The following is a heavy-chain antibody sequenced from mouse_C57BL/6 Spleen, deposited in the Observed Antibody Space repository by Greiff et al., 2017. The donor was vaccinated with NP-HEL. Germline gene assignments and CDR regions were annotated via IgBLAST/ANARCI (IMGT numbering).Heavy chain of an antibody. D-gene: IGHD1-1*01. CDR2: IYPGDGDT. Sequence: QVQLQQSGPELVKPGASVKISCKASGYAFSSSWMNWVKQRPGKGLEWIGRIYPGDGDTNYNGKFKGKATLTADKSSSTAYMQLSSLTSEDSAVYFCARGFTTVVATEPYWYFDVWGTGTTVTVSS. J-gene: IGHJ1*03. CDR1: GYAFSSSW. V-gene: IGHV1-82*01. CDR3: ARGFTTVVATEPYWYFDV.